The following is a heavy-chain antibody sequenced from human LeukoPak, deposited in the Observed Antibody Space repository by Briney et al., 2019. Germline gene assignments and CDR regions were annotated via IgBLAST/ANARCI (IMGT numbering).Heavy chain of an antibody. CDR2: IYSGGST. CDR1: GFTFSTYS. J-gene: IGHJ4*02. D-gene: IGHD6-13*01. V-gene: IGHV3-53*01. Sequence: GGSLRLSCAASGFTFSTYSMNWVRQAPGKGLEWVSVIYSGGSTYYADSVKGRFTISRDNSKNTLYLQMNSLKTEDTAVYYCTTGGAAAGNWGQGTLVTVSS. CDR3: TTGGAAAGN.